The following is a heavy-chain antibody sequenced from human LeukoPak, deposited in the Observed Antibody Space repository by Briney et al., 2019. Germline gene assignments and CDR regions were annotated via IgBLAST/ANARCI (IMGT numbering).Heavy chain of an antibody. D-gene: IGHD2-15*01. CDR2: ISAYNGNT. CDR3: AREGDCSGGSCYSHYFDY. J-gene: IGHJ4*02. V-gene: IGHV1-18*01. Sequence: ASVKVSCKASGYTFTSYGISWVRQAPGQGLEWMGWISAYNGNTNYAQKLQGRVTMTIDTSTSTAYMELRSLRSDDTAVYYCAREGDCSGGSCYSHYFDYWGQGTLVTVSS. CDR1: GYTFTSYG.